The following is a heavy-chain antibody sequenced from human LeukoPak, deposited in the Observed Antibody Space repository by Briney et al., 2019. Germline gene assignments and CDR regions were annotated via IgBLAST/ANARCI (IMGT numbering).Heavy chain of an antibody. CDR3: ARADPSKFDGFDV. D-gene: IGHD2-2*01. V-gene: IGHV4-30-2*01. CDR1: GDSISSGGYT. CDR2: IYHSGDT. Sequence: SQTLSLTCAVSGDSISSGGYTWNWIRQPPGKGLEWIGYIYHSGDTYNNPSLKSRVTISVDGSTKQFSLKLHSVTAADTAVYYCARADPSKFDGFDVWGQGTKVTVSS. J-gene: IGHJ3*01.